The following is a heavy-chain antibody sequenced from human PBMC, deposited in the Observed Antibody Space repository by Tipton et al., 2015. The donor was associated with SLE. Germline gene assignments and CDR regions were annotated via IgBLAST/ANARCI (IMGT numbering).Heavy chain of an antibody. CDR1: GFTFSSYE. V-gene: IGHV3-64D*09. Sequence: GSLRLSCAASGFTFSSYEMNWVRQAPGKGLEYVSAISSNGGSTYYADSVKGRFTISRDNSKNTLYLQMSSLRAEDTAVYYCARGGYSVPYYYYMDVWGKGTTVTVSS. J-gene: IGHJ6*03. CDR2: ISSNGGST. D-gene: IGHD3-22*01. CDR3: ARGGYSVPYYYYMDV.